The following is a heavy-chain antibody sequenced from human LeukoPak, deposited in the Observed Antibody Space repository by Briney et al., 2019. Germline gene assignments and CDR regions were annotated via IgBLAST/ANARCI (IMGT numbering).Heavy chain of an antibody. D-gene: IGHD3-10*01. Sequence: GGSLRLSCAASGFTFSSSFMHWVRQAPGNGLEYVSAISPSGDAAFYSNSIKGRFTIPRDNSKNTLFLQMGSLTAEDTAVYYCARGLFYGSGQYYFDYWGQGTLVTVSS. V-gene: IGHV3-64*01. CDR1: GFTFSSSF. CDR3: ARGLFYGSGQYYFDY. CDR2: ISPSGDAA. J-gene: IGHJ4*02.